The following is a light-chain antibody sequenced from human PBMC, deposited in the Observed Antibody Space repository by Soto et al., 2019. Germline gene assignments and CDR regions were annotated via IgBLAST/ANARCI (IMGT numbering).Light chain of an antibody. J-gene: IGKJ1*01. CDR1: QSVNSN. V-gene: IGKV3-15*01. CDR3: QQYNNWLWT. CDR2: GAS. Sequence: EIVMTQSPATLSVSPVERATLSCRASQSVNSNLAWYQQKPGQATRLLIYGASNRATGIPARFSGSGSGTELTLTISSLQSVDLAVFYFQQYNNWLWTFGQGTKEEIK.